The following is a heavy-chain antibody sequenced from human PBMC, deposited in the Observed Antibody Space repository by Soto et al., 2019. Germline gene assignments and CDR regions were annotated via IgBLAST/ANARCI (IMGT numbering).Heavy chain of an antibody. D-gene: IGHD3-9*01. CDR3: ARRATRYFDWLDYYYGMDV. CDR1: GGSISSYY. CDR2: ICYSGST. V-gene: IGHV4-59*01. J-gene: IGHJ6*02. Sequence: SETLSLTGTVSGGSISSYYWSWIRQPPGKGLEWIGYICYSGSTNYNPSLNVLVTIAVDTSKNQFSLKLSSVTAADTAVYYCARRATRYFDWLDYYYGMDVWGQGTTVTVSS.